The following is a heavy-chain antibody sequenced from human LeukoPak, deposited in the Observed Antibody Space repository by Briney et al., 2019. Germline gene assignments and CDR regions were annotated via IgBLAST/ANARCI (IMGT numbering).Heavy chain of an antibody. V-gene: IGHV1-69*05. J-gene: IGHJ4*02. CDR1: GGTFSSYA. CDR3: ARDGAPIVGATSGFDY. Sequence: GASVKVSCKASGGTFSSYAISWVRQAPGQGLEWMGGIIPIFGTANYAQKFQGRVTITTDESTSTAYMEPSSLRSEDTAVYYCARDGAPIVGATSGFDYWGQGTLVTVSS. D-gene: IGHD1-26*01. CDR2: IIPIFGTA.